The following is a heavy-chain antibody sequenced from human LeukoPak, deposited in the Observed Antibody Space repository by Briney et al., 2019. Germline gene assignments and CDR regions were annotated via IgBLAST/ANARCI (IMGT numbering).Heavy chain of an antibody. Sequence: GSSVKVSCKASGGTFSSYTISWVRQAPGQGLEWMGRIIPILGIANYAQKFQGRVTITADKSTSTAYMELSSLRSEDTAVYYCANPESGSGTPYAFVIWGQGTMVTVSS. CDR1: GGTFSSYT. V-gene: IGHV1-69*02. J-gene: IGHJ3*02. CDR2: IIPILGIA. CDR3: ANPESGSGTPYAFVI. D-gene: IGHD1-1*01.